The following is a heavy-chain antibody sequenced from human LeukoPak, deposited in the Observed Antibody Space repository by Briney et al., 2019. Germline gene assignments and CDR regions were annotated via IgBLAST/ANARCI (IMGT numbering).Heavy chain of an antibody. V-gene: IGHV4-31*03. CDR3: SKGLDSRKLGY. CDR2: THPSGML. J-gene: IGHJ4*02. CDR1: GASFNSDDQY. Sequence: KPSQTLSLTCTVSGASFNSDDQYWNWIRQSPGKGLEWIGSTHPSGMLYNNPSLESRVTMSRDTSKNQFSLNLNSVTAADTAVYFCSKGLDSRKLGYWGQGTLVTVSS. D-gene: IGHD3-22*01.